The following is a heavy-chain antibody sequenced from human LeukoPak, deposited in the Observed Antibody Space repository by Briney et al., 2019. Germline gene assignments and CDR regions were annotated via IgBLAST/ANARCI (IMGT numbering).Heavy chain of an antibody. CDR1: GGSISSGDYY. V-gene: IGHV4-30-4*01. D-gene: IGHD4-11*01. J-gene: IGHJ4*02. CDR2: IYHSGST. Sequence: SETLSLTCTVSGGSISSGDYYWSWIRQPPGKGLEWIGEIYHSGSTNYNPSLKSRVTISVDKSKNQFSLKLSSVTAADTAVYYCARGGSDYSNPFYWGQGTLVTVSS. CDR3: ARGGSDYSNPFY.